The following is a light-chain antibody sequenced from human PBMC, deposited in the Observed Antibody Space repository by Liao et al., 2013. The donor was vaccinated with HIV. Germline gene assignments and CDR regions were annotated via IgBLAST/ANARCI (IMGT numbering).Light chain of an antibody. CDR2: YDS. Sequence: SYVLTQTPSVSVAPGKTARITCGGNNIGSRSVHWYQRKPGQAPLLVIYYDSDRPSGIPERFSGSNSGNTATLTISRVEAGDEADYFCQVWGTSSDPVVFGGGTKLTVL. J-gene: IGLJ2*01. CDR1: NIGSRS. CDR3: QVWGTSSDPVV. V-gene: IGLV3-21*04.